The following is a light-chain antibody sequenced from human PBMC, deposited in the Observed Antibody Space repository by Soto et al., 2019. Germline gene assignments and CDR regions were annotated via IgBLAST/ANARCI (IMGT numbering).Light chain of an antibody. CDR1: QSVSSSY. V-gene: IGKV3-20*01. J-gene: IGKJ1*01. Sequence: EIVLTQSPGTLSLSPGERATLSCRASQSVSSSYLAWYQQKPGQAPRLLIYGASSRATGIPDRFSGSGSGADLTLTISRLEPEDFAGYYCQQYGSAPGTFGQGTKVEIK. CDR3: QQYGSAPGT. CDR2: GAS.